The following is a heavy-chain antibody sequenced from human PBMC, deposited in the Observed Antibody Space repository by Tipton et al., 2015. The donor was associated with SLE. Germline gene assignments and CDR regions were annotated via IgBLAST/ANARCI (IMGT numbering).Heavy chain of an antibody. CDR1: GFTVSSNY. CDR3: ARGRDSSSAADDWSGYFDY. Sequence: SLRLSCAASGFTVSSNYMSWVRQAPGKGLEWVANIKQDGSEIHYVDSVKGRFTISRDNAKNSLYLQMNSLRAEDTALYYCARGRDSSSAADDWSGYFDYWGQGTLVTVSS. J-gene: IGHJ4*02. CDR2: IKQDGSEI. V-gene: IGHV3-7*03. D-gene: IGHD3-22*01.